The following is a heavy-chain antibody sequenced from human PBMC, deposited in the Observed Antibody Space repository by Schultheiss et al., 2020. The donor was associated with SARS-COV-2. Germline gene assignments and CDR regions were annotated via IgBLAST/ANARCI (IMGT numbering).Heavy chain of an antibody. D-gene: IGHD4-23*01. CDR3: AKDRYSGNSVDY. J-gene: IGHJ4*02. CDR1: EFIFSTYN. CDR2: IHRDGSRT. V-gene: IGHV3-23*03. Sequence: GGSLRLSCAASEFIFSTYNMNWVRQAPGKGLEWASVIHRDGSRTNYADSVKGRFTISRDNSKNTLYLQMNSLRVEDTAVYYCAKDRYSGNSVDYWGQGTLVTVSS.